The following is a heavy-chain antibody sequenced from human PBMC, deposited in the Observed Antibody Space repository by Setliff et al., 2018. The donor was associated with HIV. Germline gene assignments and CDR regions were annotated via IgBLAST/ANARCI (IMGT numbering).Heavy chain of an antibody. CDR3: AKTVAGTFSAFDI. CDR2: IIPILGIA. D-gene: IGHD6-19*01. CDR1: GGTFSSYA. V-gene: IGHV1-69*10. Sequence: SVKVSCKASGGTFSSYAISWVRQAPGQGLEWMGGIIPILGIASYAQKFQGRVTITADESTSTAYMELSSLRSEDTAVYYCAKTVAGTFSAFDIWGQGTMVTVSS. J-gene: IGHJ3*02.